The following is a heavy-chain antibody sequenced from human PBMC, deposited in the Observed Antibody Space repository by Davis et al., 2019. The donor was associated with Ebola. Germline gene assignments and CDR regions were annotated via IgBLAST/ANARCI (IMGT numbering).Heavy chain of an antibody. CDR2: ISSAGGTI. Sequence: GESLKISCAASGFTFSDYFMTWIRQAPGRGLEWVSYISSAGGTIFYADSVRGRFTISRDNAKNSLYLQMNSLRAEDTAVYYCARIAVAGLDYWGQGTLVTVSS. CDR1: GFTFSDYF. CDR3: ARIAVAGLDY. D-gene: IGHD6-19*01. J-gene: IGHJ4*02. V-gene: IGHV3-11*01.